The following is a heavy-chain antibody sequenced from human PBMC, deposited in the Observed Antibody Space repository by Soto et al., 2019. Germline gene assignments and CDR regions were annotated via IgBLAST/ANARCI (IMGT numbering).Heavy chain of an antibody. D-gene: IGHD3-10*01. CDR2: IYYSGST. CDR1: GASVSSGSYY. V-gene: IGHV4-61*01. Sequence: PSETLSLTCTVSGASVSSGSYYWSWIRQPPGKGLEWIGYIYYSGSTDYNPSLMSRVTISIDTSKNQFSLKLISVTAADTAVYYCARDIWFGEVSHGMDVWGQGTTVTV. CDR3: ARDIWFGEVSHGMDV. J-gene: IGHJ6*02.